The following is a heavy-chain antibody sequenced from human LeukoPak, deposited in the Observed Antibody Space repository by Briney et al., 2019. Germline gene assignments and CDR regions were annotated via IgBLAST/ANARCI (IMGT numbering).Heavy chain of an antibody. CDR1: GYTFTSYY. CDR2: IIPIFGTA. V-gene: IGHV1-69*13. Sequence: ASVKVSCKASGYTFTSYYMHWVRQAPGQGLEWMGGIIPIFGTAKYAQKFQGRVTITADESTSTAYMELSSLRSEDTAVYYCATTYYYDRWGRAFDIWGQGTMVTVSS. J-gene: IGHJ3*02. D-gene: IGHD3-22*01. CDR3: ATTYYYDRWGRAFDI.